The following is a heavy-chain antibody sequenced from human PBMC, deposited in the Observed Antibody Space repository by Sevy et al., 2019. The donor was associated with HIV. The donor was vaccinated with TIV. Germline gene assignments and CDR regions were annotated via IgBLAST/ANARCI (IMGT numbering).Heavy chain of an antibody. CDR3: ARPYYDSSAPGFDP. V-gene: IGHV4-39*01. J-gene: IGHJ5*02. Sequence: SETLSLTCTVSGGSISSSSYYWGWIHQPPGKGLEWIGSIYYSGSTYYNPSLKSRVTISVDTSKNQFSLKLSSVTAADTAVYYCARPYYDSSAPGFDPWGQGTLVTVSS. D-gene: IGHD3-22*01. CDR1: GGSISSSSYY. CDR2: IYYSGST.